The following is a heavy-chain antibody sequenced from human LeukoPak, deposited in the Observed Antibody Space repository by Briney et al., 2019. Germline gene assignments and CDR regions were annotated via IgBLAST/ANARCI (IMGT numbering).Heavy chain of an antibody. V-gene: IGHV3-33*07. CDR1: GFTFSSYA. CDR2: IRYDGSDK. J-gene: IGHJ6*02. CDR3: ARSVRLDDYGSGSSLDV. Sequence: PGGSLRLSCAASGFTFSSYAMYWVRRAPGKGLEWVAVIRYDGSDKYYADSVKGRFSISRDNSKNTLYLQMNSLRAEDTAVYYCARSVRLDDYGSGSSLDVWGQGTTVTVSS. D-gene: IGHD3-10*01.